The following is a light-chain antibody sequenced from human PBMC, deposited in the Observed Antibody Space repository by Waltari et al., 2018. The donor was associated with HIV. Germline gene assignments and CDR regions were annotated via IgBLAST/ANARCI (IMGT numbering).Light chain of an antibody. CDR1: TSDLVVSNF. V-gene: IGLV2-14*01. CDR2: EVS. CDR3: SSYTSSSTVV. J-gene: IGLJ2*01. Sequence: QSALTQPASVSGSPGPSITIPCTGTTSDLVVSNFVSWYQQHPGKAPKLMIYEVSNRPSGVSNRFSGSKSGNTASLTISGLQAEDETDYYCSSYTSSSTVVFGGGTKLTVL.